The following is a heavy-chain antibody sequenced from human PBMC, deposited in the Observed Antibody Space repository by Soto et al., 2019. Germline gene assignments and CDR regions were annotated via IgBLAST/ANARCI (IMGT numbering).Heavy chain of an antibody. D-gene: IGHD6-19*01. CDR3: AKDHGYSSGWYLSQSLDY. V-gene: IGHV3-23*01. CDR1: GFTFSSYA. Sequence: GGSLRLSCAASGFTFSSYAMSWVRQAPGKGLEWVSAISGSGGSTYYADSVKGRFTISRDNSKNTLYLQMNSLRAEDTAVYCCAKDHGYSSGWYLSQSLDYWGQGTLVTVSS. J-gene: IGHJ4*02. CDR2: ISGSGGST.